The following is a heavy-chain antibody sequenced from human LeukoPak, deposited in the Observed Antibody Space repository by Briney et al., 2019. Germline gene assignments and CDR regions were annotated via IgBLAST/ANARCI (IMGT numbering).Heavy chain of an antibody. J-gene: IGHJ6*02. CDR2: LSYDGRNK. CDR3: ARSAYYYDSRGYHNFYHYGMDV. CDR1: GFTLSTFG. D-gene: IGHD3-22*01. Sequence: GGSLRLSCAASGFTLSTFGMHWVRQAPGKGLEWVAVLSYDGRNKYYADSVKGRFTISRDNSKNALYLQMNSLRAEDTAVYYCARSAYYYDSRGYHNFYHYGMDVWGQGTTVTVSS. V-gene: IGHV3-30*03.